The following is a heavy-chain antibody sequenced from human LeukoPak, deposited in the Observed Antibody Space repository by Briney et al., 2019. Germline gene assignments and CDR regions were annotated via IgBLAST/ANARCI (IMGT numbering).Heavy chain of an antibody. Sequence: GRSLRLSCAASGFTFSSYGMHWVRQPPGKGLEWVAVIWYDGSNKYYADSVKGRFTISRDNSKNTLYLQMNSLRAEDTAVYYCATSGSYYRFEYWGQGTLVTVSS. CDR1: GFTFSSYG. CDR3: ATSGSYYRFEY. D-gene: IGHD1-26*01. J-gene: IGHJ4*02. V-gene: IGHV3-33*01. CDR2: IWYDGSNK.